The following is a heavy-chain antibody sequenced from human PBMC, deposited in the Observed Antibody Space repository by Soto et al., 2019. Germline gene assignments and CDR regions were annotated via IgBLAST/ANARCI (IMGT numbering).Heavy chain of an antibody. Sequence: SETLSLTCTVSGGSISNYYWSWIRQPPGKGLEWIGYIYYSGTTNYNPSLKSRVTISGDTSKSQFSLKLSSVTAADTAVYYCARDSGRYSGASGGMDVWGQGTTVTVSS. CDR2: IYYSGTT. J-gene: IGHJ6*02. V-gene: IGHV4-59*01. CDR1: GGSISNYY. CDR3: ARDSGRYSGASGGMDV. D-gene: IGHD1-26*01.